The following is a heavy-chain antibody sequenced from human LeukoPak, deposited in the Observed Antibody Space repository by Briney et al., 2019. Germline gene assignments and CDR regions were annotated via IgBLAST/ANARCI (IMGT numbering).Heavy chain of an antibody. CDR1: GFIFNNYA. V-gene: IGHV3-9*01. D-gene: IGHD6-19*01. J-gene: IGHJ4*02. CDR3: AKDNRRHYTSGPNPDSLH. CDR2: ISWNSGTI. Sequence: GRSLKLSCAGSGFIFNNYAMHWVRQPPGKGLEWVSGISWNSGTIDYADSVRGRFTISRDNAKNSLYLQMDSLRVEDTAFYYCAKDNRRHYTSGPNPDSLHWGQGALVTVSS.